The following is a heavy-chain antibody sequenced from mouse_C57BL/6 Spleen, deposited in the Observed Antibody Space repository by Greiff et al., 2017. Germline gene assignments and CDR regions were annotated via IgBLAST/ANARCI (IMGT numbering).Heavy chain of an antibody. J-gene: IGHJ4*01. CDR2: IYPGSGNT. CDR1: GYTFTDYY. Sequence: QVQLQQSGAELVRPGASVKLSCKASGYTFTDYYINWVKQRPGQGLEWIARIYPGSGNTYYNEKFKGKATLTAEKSSSTAYMQLSSLTSEDSAVYVCARGGHITTNAMDYWGQGTSVTVSS. D-gene: IGHD1-1*01. CDR3: ARGGHITTNAMDY. V-gene: IGHV1-76*01.